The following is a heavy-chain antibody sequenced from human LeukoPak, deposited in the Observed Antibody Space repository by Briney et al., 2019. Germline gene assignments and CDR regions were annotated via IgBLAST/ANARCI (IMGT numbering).Heavy chain of an antibody. CDR2: ISTDSSHR. CDR3: ARENGRGVISPYFDY. J-gene: IGHJ4*02. Sequence: GRSLRLSCAASGFTFSSYAMHWVRQAPGKGLEWVALISTDSSHRYYGDFVKGRFTVSRDNSKNNMFLQMDSLRVEDTAVYYCARENGRGVISPYFDYWGQGTLVTVSS. V-gene: IGHV3-30*04. CDR1: GFTFSSYA. D-gene: IGHD3-10*01.